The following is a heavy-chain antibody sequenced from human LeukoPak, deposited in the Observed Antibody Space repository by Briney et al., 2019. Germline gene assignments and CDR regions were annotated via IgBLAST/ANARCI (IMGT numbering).Heavy chain of an antibody. Sequence: GESLRLSCAASGFTFSNYAMSWVRQAPGKGLEWVSTLGGGGIDTYYADSVKGRFTISRDNSKNTLYLQMNSLRAEDMAVYYCARVGTGEYYFDYWGQGTLVSVSS. CDR2: LGGGGIDT. CDR1: GFTFSNYA. V-gene: IGHV3-23*01. J-gene: IGHJ4*02. CDR3: ARVGTGEYYFDY. D-gene: IGHD2-8*02.